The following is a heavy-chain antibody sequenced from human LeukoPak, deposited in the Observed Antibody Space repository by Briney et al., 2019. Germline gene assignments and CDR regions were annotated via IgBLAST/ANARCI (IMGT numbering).Heavy chain of an antibody. Sequence: GESLKISCKGSGYSFTSYWIGWVRQMPGKGLEWMGIIYPGDSDTRYSPSFQGQVTISADESISTAHLQWSSLKASDTAMYYCATQRGYYYDSSGYPYYFDYWGQGTLVTVSS. D-gene: IGHD3-22*01. J-gene: IGHJ4*02. CDR3: ATQRGYYYDSSGYPYYFDY. V-gene: IGHV5-51*01. CDR1: GYSFTSYW. CDR2: IYPGDSDT.